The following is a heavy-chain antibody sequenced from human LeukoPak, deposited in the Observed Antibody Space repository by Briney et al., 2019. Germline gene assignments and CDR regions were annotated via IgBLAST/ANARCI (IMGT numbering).Heavy chain of an antibody. J-gene: IGHJ6*02. CDR1: GGSISISNYY. CDR2: IYYSGSST. CDR3: ARGPRGPVFPVTTLRRYYYYGMDV. V-gene: IGHV4-39*01. Sequence: SETLSLTCSVSGGSISISNYYWGWIRQPPGKGLEWIGSIYYSGSSTYYNPSLKSRVTISVDTSKNQFSLKVSSVTAADTAVYYCARGPRGPVFPVTTLRRYYYYGMDVWGQGTTVTVSS. D-gene: IGHD4-17*01.